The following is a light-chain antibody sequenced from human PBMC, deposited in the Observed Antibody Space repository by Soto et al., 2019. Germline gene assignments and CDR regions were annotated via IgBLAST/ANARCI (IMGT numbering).Light chain of an antibody. CDR3: QRCHTART. CDR1: QSIATF. V-gene: IGKV1-39*02. J-gene: IGKJ1*01. CDR2: GAS. Sequence: IRKSQSQCYLLAFVGDRVTITSRASQSIATFLNWYQQKPGKAPKLLIYGASTLQSGVPSRFSGSGSGADFTLTFSRLQPEDSATYEGQRCHTARTIGLGTRVDIK.